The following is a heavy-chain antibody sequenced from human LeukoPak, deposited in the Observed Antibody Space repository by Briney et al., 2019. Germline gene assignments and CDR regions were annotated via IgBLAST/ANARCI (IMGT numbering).Heavy chain of an antibody. Sequence: GRSLGLACAASGFTFDEYAMHWVRQAPGKGLEWVSGISWNSGNIGYADSVKGRFSISRDNAKNSLYLQMNSLRAEDTALYYCAKVGGTTGTAYFDYWGQGTLVTVSS. D-gene: IGHD1-1*01. CDR3: AKVGGTTGTAYFDY. V-gene: IGHV3-9*01. J-gene: IGHJ4*02. CDR2: ISWNSGNI. CDR1: GFTFDEYA.